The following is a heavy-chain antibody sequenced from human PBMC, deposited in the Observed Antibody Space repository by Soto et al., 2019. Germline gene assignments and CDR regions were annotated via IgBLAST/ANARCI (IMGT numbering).Heavy chain of an antibody. V-gene: IGHV1-46*04. CDR3: AREKWLVRRNDPFDI. Sequence: QVQLVQSGAEVKKPGASVKVSCKASGYTFFTYYMHWVRQAPGQGLLWMEIINLNGGSTTYAEKLQGRVTLTRDTSTNTVNMELSSLRSEATAVYYCAREKWLVRRNDPFDIWGQGTMVTVSS. CDR2: INLNGGST. CDR1: GYTFFTYY. J-gene: IGHJ3*02. D-gene: IGHD6-19*01.